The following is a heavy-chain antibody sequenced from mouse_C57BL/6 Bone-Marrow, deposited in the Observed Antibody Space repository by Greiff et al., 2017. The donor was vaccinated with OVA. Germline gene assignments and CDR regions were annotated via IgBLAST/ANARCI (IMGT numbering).Heavy chain of an antibody. Sequence: EVKLVESGGGLVKPGGSLKLSCAASGFTFSSYAMSWVRQTPEKRLEWVATISDGGSYTYYPDNVKGRFTISRDNAKNNLYLQMSHLKSEDTAMYYCARADGSRPYYFDYWGQGTTLTVSS. J-gene: IGHJ2*01. CDR1: GFTFSSYA. V-gene: IGHV5-4*03. CDR2: ISDGGSYT. CDR3: ARADGSRPYYFDY. D-gene: IGHD1-1*01.